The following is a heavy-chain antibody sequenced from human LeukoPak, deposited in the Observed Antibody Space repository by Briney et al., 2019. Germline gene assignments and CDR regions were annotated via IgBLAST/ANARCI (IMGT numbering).Heavy chain of an antibody. V-gene: IGHV4-31*03. CDR1: GGSISSGGYY. D-gene: IGHD6-13*01. CDR3: ARVVAAAGYD. J-gene: IGHJ4*02. CDR2: IYYSGSP. Sequence: SETLSLTCTVSGGSISSGGYYWSWIRQHPGKGLEWIGYIYYSGSPYYNPSLKSRVTISVDTSKNQFSLKLSSVTAADTAVYYCARVVAAAGYDWGQGTLVTVSS.